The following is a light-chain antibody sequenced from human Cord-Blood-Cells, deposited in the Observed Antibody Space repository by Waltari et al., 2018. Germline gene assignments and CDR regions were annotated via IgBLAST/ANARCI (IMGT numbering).Light chain of an antibody. J-gene: IGLJ2*01. V-gene: IGLV2-8*01. CDR2: EVS. Sequence: QSALTQPPSASGSPGQSVTISCTGTSSDVGGYNYVSWYQQHPGKAPKLMIYEVSKGPSGVPARFSGSKSGNTASLTVSGLQAGDEADYYCSSYAGSNNLVFGGGTKLTVL. CDR1: SSDVGGYNY. CDR3: SSYAGSNNLV.